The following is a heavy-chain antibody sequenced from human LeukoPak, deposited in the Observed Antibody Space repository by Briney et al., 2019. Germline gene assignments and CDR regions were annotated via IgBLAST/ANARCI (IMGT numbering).Heavy chain of an antibody. CDR1: GFTFSSYG. Sequence: GGSLRLSCAASGFTFSSYGMHWVRQAPGKGLEYVSAISSNGGSTYYANSVKGRFTISRDNSKNTLYLQMGSLRAEDMAVYYCARSSGSYPLDYWGQGTLVTVSS. CDR2: ISSNGGST. J-gene: IGHJ4*02. CDR3: ARSSGSYPLDY. D-gene: IGHD1-26*01. V-gene: IGHV3-64*01.